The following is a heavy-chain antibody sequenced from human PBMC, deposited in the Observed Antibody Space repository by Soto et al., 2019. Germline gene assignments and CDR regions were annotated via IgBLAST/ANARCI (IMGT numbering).Heavy chain of an antibody. Sequence: ASVKVSCKASGYTFTSYYMHWVRQAPGQGLEWMGIINPSGGSTSYAQKFQGRVTMTRDTSTSTVYMELSSLRSEDTAVYYCATHLKRGYYYYYYMDVWGKGTTVTVSS. CDR1: GYTFTSYY. D-gene: IGHD3-10*01. J-gene: IGHJ6*03. CDR2: INPSGGST. CDR3: ATHLKRGYYYYYYMDV. V-gene: IGHV1-46*03.